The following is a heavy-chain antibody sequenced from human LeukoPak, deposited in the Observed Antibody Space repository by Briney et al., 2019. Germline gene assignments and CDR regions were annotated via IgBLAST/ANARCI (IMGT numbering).Heavy chain of an antibody. CDR3: ARGFCSRTSCYAGAYFDY. CDR2: ISRSGST. V-gene: IGHV4-30-2*01. J-gene: IGHJ4*02. D-gene: IGHD2-2*01. Sequence: SETLCLTCGVSGVSISSVAYSWNWIRQPPGKGLEWIGYISRSGSTYYNPSLKSRVTISVDRSTTQFSLNLTSVTAAETAMYSCARGFCSRTSCYAGAYFDYWGRGTLVTVSS. CDR1: GVSISSVAYS.